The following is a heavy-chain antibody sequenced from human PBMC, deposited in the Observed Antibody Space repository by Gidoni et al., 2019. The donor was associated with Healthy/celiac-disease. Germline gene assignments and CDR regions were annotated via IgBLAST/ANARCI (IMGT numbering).Heavy chain of an antibody. J-gene: IGHJ2*01. V-gene: IGHV3-9*01. CDR2: ISWNSGSI. CDR1: GFTFDDYA. CDR3: AKDSSSSPGLWYFDL. D-gene: IGHD6-6*01. Sequence: EVQLVESGGGLVQPGRSLRLSCAASGFTFDDYAMHWVRQAPGKGLEWVSGISWNSGSIGYADSVKGRFTISRDNAKNSLYLQMNSLRAEDTALYYCAKDSSSSPGLWYFDLWGRGTLVTVSS.